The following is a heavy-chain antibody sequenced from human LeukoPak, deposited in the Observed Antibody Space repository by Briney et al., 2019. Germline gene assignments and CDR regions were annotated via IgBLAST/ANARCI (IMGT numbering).Heavy chain of an antibody. Sequence: SLRLSCAASGFTFDDYAMHWVRQAPGKGLEWVSGISWNSGSIGYADSVKGRFTISRDNAKNSLYLQVNSLRAEDTALYYCAKDLEYSSSSDGMDVWGQGTTVTVSS. CDR1: GFTFDDYA. J-gene: IGHJ6*02. V-gene: IGHV3-9*01. CDR3: AKDLEYSSSSDGMDV. CDR2: ISWNSGSI. D-gene: IGHD6-6*01.